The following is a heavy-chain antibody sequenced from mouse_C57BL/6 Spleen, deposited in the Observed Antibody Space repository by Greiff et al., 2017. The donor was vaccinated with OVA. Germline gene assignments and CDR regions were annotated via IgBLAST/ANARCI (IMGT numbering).Heavy chain of an antibody. CDR3: TRDERLYDYAMDY. CDR1: GFTFSSYA. Sequence: EVKLMESGEGLVKPGGSLKLSCAASGFTFSSYAMSWVRQTPEKRLEWVAYISSGGDYIYYADTVKGRFTISRDNARNTLYLQMSSLKSEDTAMYYCTRDERLYDYAMDYWGQGTSVTVSS. D-gene: IGHD2-3*01. J-gene: IGHJ4*01. V-gene: IGHV5-9-1*02. CDR2: ISSGGDYI.